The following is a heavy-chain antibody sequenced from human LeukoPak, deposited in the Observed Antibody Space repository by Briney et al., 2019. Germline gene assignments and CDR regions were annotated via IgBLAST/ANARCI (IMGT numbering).Heavy chain of an antibody. V-gene: IGHV3-21*01. J-gene: IGHJ6*04. Sequence: GASLKLSCKASGYTFSSYTMNWVRQAPGKRLEWISCINSSSGYIKYSQKVKGRFTITRDTATSTVYLQLNSLRAEDTAVYYCARVWIYGDRDYYYYYGMDVWGKGTTVTVS. D-gene: IGHD4/OR15-4a*01. CDR3: ARVWIYGDRDYYYYYGMDV. CDR1: GYTFSSYT. CDR2: INSSSGYI.